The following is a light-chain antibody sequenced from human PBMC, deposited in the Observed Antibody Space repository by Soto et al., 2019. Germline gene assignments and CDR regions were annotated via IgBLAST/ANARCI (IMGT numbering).Light chain of an antibody. V-gene: IGKV1-39*01. CDR1: QSVSTF. CDR2: AAS. Sequence: DIQMTQSPSSLSASVGDRVTITCRASQSVSTFVSWFQLKPGKAPQPLIYAASSLQTGVPSRFSGSGSGTDFTIIISSLQPEDFATYYCQQSYNRPLTFGGGTKVEVK. CDR3: QQSYNRPLT. J-gene: IGKJ4*01.